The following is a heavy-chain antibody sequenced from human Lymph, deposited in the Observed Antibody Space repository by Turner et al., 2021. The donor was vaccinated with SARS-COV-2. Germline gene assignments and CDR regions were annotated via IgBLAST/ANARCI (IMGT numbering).Heavy chain of an antibody. V-gene: IGHV1-8*01. CDR2: MNPNSGNT. CDR3: ARGAQLTVWFDP. J-gene: IGHJ5*02. Sequence: QVQLVQAGAEVKKPGASVKVSCKASGYTFTSYDIHWLRQATGQGLEWMGWMNPNSGNTGYAQKFQGRVTKTRNTSISTAYMELSSLRSEDTAVYYCARGAQLTVWFDPWGQGTLVTVSS. D-gene: IGHD3-9*01. CDR1: GYTFTSYD.